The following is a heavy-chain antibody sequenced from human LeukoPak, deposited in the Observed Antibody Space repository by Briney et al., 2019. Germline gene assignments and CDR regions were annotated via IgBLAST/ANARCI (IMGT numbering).Heavy chain of an antibody. J-gene: IGHJ6*03. V-gene: IGHV3-7*03. Sequence: GGSLRLSCAASGFTFSSYWMSWVRQAPGKGLEWEANIKQDGSEKYYVDSVKGRFTISRDNSKNTLYLQMNSLRAEDTAIYYCAKNGDRGAYCTGGACYPYFYHYMDVWGKGTTVTI. CDR2: IKQDGSEK. CDR1: GFTFSSYW. D-gene: IGHD2-8*02. CDR3: AKNGDRGAYCTGGACYPYFYHYMDV.